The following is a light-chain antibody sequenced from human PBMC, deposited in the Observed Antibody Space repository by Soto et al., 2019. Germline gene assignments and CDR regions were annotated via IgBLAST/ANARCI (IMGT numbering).Light chain of an antibody. CDR2: AAS. Sequence: DIQMTQSPSSLSASVGDRVTITCRASQSIISYLNWYQQKPGKAPKLLIYAASSLQSGVPSNFSGSGSGTDFTLTISSLQPEDFATYYCQQSYSTPPYTFGQGTKLEIK. J-gene: IGKJ2*01. V-gene: IGKV1-39*01. CDR3: QQSYSTPPYT. CDR1: QSIISY.